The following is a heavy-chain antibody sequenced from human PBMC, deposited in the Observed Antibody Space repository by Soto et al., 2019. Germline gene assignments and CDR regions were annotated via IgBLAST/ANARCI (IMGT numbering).Heavy chain of an antibody. D-gene: IGHD3-3*01. CDR3: ARHNPAISISDH. CDR2: IYHSGST. CDR1: GASLSIYS. Sequence: SETLSLTCTVSGASLSIYSWSWIRQPPGKGLEWIGYIYHSGSTYYNPSLKSRVTISVDTSKNQFSLKLSSVTAADTAVYYCARHNPAISISDHWGQGTLVTVSS. J-gene: IGHJ4*02. V-gene: IGHV4-59*04.